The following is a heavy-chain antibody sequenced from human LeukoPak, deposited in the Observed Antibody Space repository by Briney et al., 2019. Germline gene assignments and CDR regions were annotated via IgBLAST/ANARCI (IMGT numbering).Heavy chain of an antibody. CDR1: GGSFSGYY. J-gene: IGHJ4*02. CDR3: ATHSPYYYDSSGLDY. D-gene: IGHD3-22*01. V-gene: IGHV4-34*01. CDR2: INHSGST. Sequence: SETLSLTCAVYGGSFSGYYWSWIRQPPGPGQELIGEINHSGSTNYNPSLKSRVTISVDTSKNQFSLKLSSVTAADTAVYYCATHSPYYYDSSGLDYWGQGTLVTVSS.